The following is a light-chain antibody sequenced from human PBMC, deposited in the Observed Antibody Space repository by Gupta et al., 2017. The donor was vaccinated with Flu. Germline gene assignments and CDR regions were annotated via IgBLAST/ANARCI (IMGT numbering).Light chain of an antibody. CDR3: QSYDSSLSGWV. Sequence: VTISCTGSSSNIGAGYEVHWYQQLPGTAPKLLIYGNSNRPSGVPDRFSGSKSGTSASLAITGLQAEDEADDYCQSYDSSLSGWVFGGGTRLTVL. V-gene: IGLV1-40*01. CDR1: SSNIGAGYE. CDR2: GNS. J-gene: IGLJ3*02.